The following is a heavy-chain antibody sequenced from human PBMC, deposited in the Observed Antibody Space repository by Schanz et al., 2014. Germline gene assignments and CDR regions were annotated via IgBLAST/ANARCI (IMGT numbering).Heavy chain of an antibody. Sequence: QVQLVESGGGVVQPGRSLRLSCAASGFTFSSYTMHWVRQAPGTGLEWVAVISYDGTNKYYADSVKGRFTISRDNSKNTLYLQINSLRTEDTAVFYCAKGLGTRSNNFDYWGQGTLVTVSS. CDR1: GFTFSSYT. CDR3: AKGLGTRSNNFDY. V-gene: IGHV3-30*04. D-gene: IGHD6-13*01. CDR2: ISYDGTNK. J-gene: IGHJ4*02.